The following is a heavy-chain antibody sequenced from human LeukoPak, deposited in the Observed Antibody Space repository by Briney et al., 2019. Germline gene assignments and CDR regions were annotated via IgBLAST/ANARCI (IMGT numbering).Heavy chain of an antibody. Sequence: SETLSLTCTVSGGSISGFYWSWIRQPAGEGLEWIGRIFASGTTNYNPSLKSRVTMSVDTSKNQFSLKLSSVTAADTALYYCARSGWFGEFSPSYYGMDVWGQGTTVTVSS. V-gene: IGHV4-4*07. J-gene: IGHJ6*02. D-gene: IGHD3-10*01. CDR2: IFASGTT. CDR1: GGSISGFY. CDR3: ARSGWFGEFSPSYYGMDV.